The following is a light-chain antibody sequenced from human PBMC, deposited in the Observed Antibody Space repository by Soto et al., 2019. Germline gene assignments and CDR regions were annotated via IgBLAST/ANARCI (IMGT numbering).Light chain of an antibody. CDR3: QQYNNWPPA. Sequence: EIVMTQSPATLSVSPGERATLSCRASQSVSRNLAWYQQKFGQAPRLLIYGASTRATGIPARFSGIGSGTEVTLTISSLQSEDSAVYYCQQYNNWPPACGQGTKGEI. V-gene: IGKV3-15*01. CDR2: GAS. J-gene: IGKJ1*01. CDR1: QSVSRN.